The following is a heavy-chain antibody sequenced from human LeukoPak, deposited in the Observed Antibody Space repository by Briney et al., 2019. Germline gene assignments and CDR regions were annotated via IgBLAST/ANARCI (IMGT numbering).Heavy chain of an antibody. J-gene: IGHJ4*02. CDR3: ARDVLDSSGWYFTD. CDR2: IYYSGST. D-gene: IGHD6-19*01. V-gene: IGHV4-59*12. CDR1: GGSISRYY. Sequence: WETLSLTCTVSGGSISRYYWSWIRRPPGKGLEWIGYIYYSGSTNYNPSLKSRVTISVDTSKNQFSLKLSSVTAADTAVYYCARDVLDSSGWYFTDWGQGTLVTVSS.